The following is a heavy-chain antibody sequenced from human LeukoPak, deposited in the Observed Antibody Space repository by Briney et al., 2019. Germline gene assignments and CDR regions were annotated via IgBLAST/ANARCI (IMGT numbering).Heavy chain of an antibody. CDR2: IHYSGSS. D-gene: IGHD1-1*01. Sequence: SQTLSLTCTVSGDSIIGYYCSCIRQPPGKGLEWIGYIHYSGSSNYNPSLQSRVTISVDTSRGHFSLKLSSATAADTAVYYCARGERLGPDFWGQGTLVTVSS. CDR1: GDSIIGYY. J-gene: IGHJ4*02. V-gene: IGHV4-59*01. CDR3: ARGERLGPDF.